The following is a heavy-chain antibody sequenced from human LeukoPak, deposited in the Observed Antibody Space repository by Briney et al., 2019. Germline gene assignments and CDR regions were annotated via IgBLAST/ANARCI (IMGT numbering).Heavy chain of an antibody. CDR2: MYYNGST. CDR1: GGSISGYY. CDR3: ARESEWSGFSVY. V-gene: IGHV4-59*01. D-gene: IGHD3-3*01. Sequence: PSETLSLTCAVSGGSISGYYWSWIRQTPGRGLECIGYMYYNGSTKYNPSLKSRVTMSVDTSKNQFSLNLSSVTAADTAVYYCARESEWSGFSVYWGQGTLVTVSS. J-gene: IGHJ4*02.